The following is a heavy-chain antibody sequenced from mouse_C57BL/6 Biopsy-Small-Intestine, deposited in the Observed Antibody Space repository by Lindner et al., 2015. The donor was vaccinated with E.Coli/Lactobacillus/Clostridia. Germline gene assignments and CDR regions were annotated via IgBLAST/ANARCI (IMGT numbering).Heavy chain of an antibody. CDR3: ARYVPPTLLGAIRFFDF. CDR1: AYTFSIYP. Sequence: VKVSCKASAYTFSIYPINWVRQAPGQGLEWMGWIDTNTGNPTYAQGFTGRFVFSLDTSVNTAYLQISSLRAEDTAIYYCARYVPPTLLGAIRFFDFWGQGTLVTVSS. J-gene: IGHJ4*01. CDR2: IDTNTGNP. D-gene: IGHD2-1*01. V-gene: IGHV9-3*02.